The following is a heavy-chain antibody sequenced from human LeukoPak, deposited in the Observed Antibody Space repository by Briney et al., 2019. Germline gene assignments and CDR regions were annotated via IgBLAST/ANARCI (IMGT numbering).Heavy chain of an antibody. D-gene: IGHD3-10*01. CDR2: ISGSGVST. CDR3: AVGSGEGNWFDP. Sequence: GGSLRLSCAASGFTFSSYAMSWVRQAPGKGLEWVSTISGSGVSTFYADSVKGRFTISRDNSKNTLYLQMNSLRAEDTAVYYCAVGSGEGNWFDPWGQGTLVTVSS. CDR1: GFTFSSYA. V-gene: IGHV3-23*01. J-gene: IGHJ5*02.